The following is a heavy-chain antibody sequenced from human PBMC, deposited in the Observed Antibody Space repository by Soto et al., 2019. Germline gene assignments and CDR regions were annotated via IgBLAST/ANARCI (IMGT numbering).Heavy chain of an antibody. CDR2: IYYSGST. J-gene: IGHJ6*02. CDR1: GGSISSSSYY. CDR3: ARLEDIVVVPASYYYGMDV. V-gene: IGHV4-39*01. Sequence: SETLSLTCTVSGGSISSSSYYWGWIRQPPGKGLEWIGSIYYSGSTYYNPSLKNRVTISVDTSKNQFSLKLSSVTAADTAVYYCARLEDIVVVPASYYYGMDVWGQGTTVTVSS. D-gene: IGHD2-2*01.